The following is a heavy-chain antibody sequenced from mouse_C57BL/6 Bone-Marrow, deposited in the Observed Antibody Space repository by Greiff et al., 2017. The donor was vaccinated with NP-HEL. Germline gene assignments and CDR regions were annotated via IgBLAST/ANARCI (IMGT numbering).Heavy chain of an antibody. J-gene: IGHJ3*01. D-gene: IGHD2-5*01. CDR2: INPSSGYT. CDR3: ARRYYSNYVGFAY. Sequence: QVQLKESGAELAKPGASVKLSCKASGYTFTSYWMHWVKQRPGQGLEWIGYINPSSGYTKYNQKFKDKATLTADKSSSTAYMQLSSLTYEDSAVYYCARRYYSNYVGFAYWGQGTLVTVSA. CDR1: GYTFTSYW. V-gene: IGHV1-7*01.